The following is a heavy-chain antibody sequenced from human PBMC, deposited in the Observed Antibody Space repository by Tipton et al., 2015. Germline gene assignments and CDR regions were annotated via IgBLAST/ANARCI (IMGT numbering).Heavy chain of an antibody. CDR3: ARIRGRYVMDY. Sequence: TLSLTCTVSAYSISSDYYWGWIRQPPGKGLEWIGSISHSGNTYYNPSLKSRVTMSRDTSKNQFSLKLTSVTAADTAVYYCARIRGRYVMDYWGQGTPVTVSS. J-gene: IGHJ4*02. CDR2: ISHSGNT. D-gene: IGHD3-16*01. V-gene: IGHV4-38-2*02. CDR1: AYSISSDYY.